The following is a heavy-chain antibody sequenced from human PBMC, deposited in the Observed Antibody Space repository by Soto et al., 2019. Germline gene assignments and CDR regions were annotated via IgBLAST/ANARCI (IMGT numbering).Heavy chain of an antibody. CDR2: INPNSGGT. D-gene: IGHD3-22*01. J-gene: IGHJ4*02. CDR1: GYTFTGYY. V-gene: IGHV1-2*02. CDR3: ARVQNYDSSGYHDY. Sequence: GASVKVSCKASGYTFTGYYMHWVRQAPGQGLEWMGWINPNSGGTNYAQKFQGRVTMTRDTSISTAYMELSRLRSDDTAVYYCARVQNYDSSGYHDYWGQGTLVTVSS.